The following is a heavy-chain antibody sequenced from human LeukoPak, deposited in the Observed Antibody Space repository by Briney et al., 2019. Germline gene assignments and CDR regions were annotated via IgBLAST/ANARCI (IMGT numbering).Heavy chain of an antibody. CDR2: IYYSGST. J-gene: IGHJ4*02. V-gene: IGHV4-39*07. CDR1: GGSISSSSYY. Sequence: SETLSLTCTVSGGSISSSSYYWGWIRQPPGKGLEWIGSIYYSGSTYYNPSLKSRVTISVDTSKNQFSLKLSSVTAADTAVYYCATMRQGIWGQGTLVTVSS. CDR3: ATMRQGI.